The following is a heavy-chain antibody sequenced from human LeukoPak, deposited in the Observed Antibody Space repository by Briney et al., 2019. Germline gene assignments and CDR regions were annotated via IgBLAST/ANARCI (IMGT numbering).Heavy chain of an antibody. CDR3: ARALKGGMDV. J-gene: IGHJ6*02. Sequence: SETLSFTCTVSGGSISSYYWNWIRQPPGKGLEWIGYIYYSGSTNYNPSLKSRVTISVDTSKNQFSLKPSSVTAADTAVYYCARALKGGMDVWGQGTTVTVSS. CDR1: GGSISSYY. CDR2: IYYSGST. V-gene: IGHV4-59*01.